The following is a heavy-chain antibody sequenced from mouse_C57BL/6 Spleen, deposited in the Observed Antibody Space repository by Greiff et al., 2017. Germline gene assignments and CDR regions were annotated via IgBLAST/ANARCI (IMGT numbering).Heavy chain of an antibody. CDR3: ARKFYYYGSSLLDY. CDR1: GFTFSDYG. CDR2: ISSGSSTI. V-gene: IGHV5-17*01. J-gene: IGHJ2*01. D-gene: IGHD1-1*01. Sequence: EVKLMESGGGLVKPGGSLKLSCAASGFTFSDYGMHWVRQAPEKGLEWVAYISSGSSTIYYADTVKGRFTISRDNAKNTLFLQMTSLRSEDTAMYYCARKFYYYGSSLLDYWGQGTTLTVSS.